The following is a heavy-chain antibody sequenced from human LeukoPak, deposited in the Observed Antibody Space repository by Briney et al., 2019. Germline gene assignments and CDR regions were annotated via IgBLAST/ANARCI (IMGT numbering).Heavy chain of an antibody. CDR1: GFTFSSYS. J-gene: IGHJ3*02. CDR3: ARGGSSTTSRDTFDI. Sequence: GGSLRLSCAASGFTFSSYSMNWVRQAPGKGLEWVSSISSSSSYIYYADSVKGRFTISRDNAKNSLYLQMNSLRAEDTAVYYCARGGSSTTSRDTFDIWGQGTMVTVSS. V-gene: IGHV3-21*01. CDR2: ISSSSSYI. D-gene: IGHD2-2*01.